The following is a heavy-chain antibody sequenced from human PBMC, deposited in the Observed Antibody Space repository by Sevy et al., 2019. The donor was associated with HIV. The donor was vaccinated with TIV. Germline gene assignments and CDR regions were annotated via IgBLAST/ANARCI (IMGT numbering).Heavy chain of an antibody. CDR2: IRADNDNT. Sequence: ASVKVSCKASGYIFTSYVINWVRQAPGQGLEWMGWIRADNDNTNYAQKLQGRVTMTTDTSTSTAYMELRSLRSDDTAVYYCAREEGIAAGGSFDYWGQGTLVTVSS. V-gene: IGHV1-18*01. CDR1: GYIFTSYV. CDR3: AREEGIAAGGSFDY. J-gene: IGHJ4*02. D-gene: IGHD6-13*01.